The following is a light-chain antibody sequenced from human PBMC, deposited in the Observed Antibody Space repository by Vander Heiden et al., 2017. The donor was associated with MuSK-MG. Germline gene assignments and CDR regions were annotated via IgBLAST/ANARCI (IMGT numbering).Light chain of an antibody. Sequence: QSALTQPASVSGSPGQSITISCTGTSSDVGGYNYVSWYQQHPGKANNLMIYDGRKRPAGVANRLSGSKAGNTASLTIFGLQEEDEADYYCSADTSSSTRVFGGGTKLTVL. J-gene: IGLJ3*02. CDR2: DGR. V-gene: IGLV2-14*01. CDR3: SADTSSSTRV. CDR1: SSDVGGYNY.